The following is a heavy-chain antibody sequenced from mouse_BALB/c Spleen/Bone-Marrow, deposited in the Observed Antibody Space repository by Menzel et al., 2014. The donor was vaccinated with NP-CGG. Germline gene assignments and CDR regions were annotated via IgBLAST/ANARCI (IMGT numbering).Heavy chain of an antibody. D-gene: IGHD1-1*01. CDR1: GFNIKDTY. CDR2: IDPANGNT. V-gene: IGHV14-3*02. CDR3: ARYYYGTRYYFDY. Sequence: VHVKQSGAELVKPGASVKLSCTASGFNIKDTYMHWVKQRPEQGLEWIGGIDPANGNTKYDPKFQGKATITADTSSNTAYPQLNSLTSEDTAVYYCARYYYGTRYYFDYWGQGTTLTVSS. J-gene: IGHJ2*01.